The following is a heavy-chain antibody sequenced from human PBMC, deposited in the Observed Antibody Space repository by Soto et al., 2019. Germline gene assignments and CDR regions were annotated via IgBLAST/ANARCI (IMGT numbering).Heavy chain of an antibody. CDR2: ISYSAST. CDR1: GGSISSYY. CDR3: ARDYRPTYYYDSGGYYPPTYFDS. V-gene: IGHV4-59*12. D-gene: IGHD3-22*01. Sequence: SETLSLTCTVSGGSISSYYWSWIRQPPGKGLERNGYISYSASTNYNPSLKSRVTMSVDTSKNLFSLRLSSVTAADTAVYFCARDYRPTYYYDSGGYYPPTYFDSWGQGALVTVSS. J-gene: IGHJ4*02.